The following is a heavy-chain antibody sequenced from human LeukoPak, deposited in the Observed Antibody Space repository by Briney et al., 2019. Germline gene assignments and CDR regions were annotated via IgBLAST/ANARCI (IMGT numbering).Heavy chain of an antibody. D-gene: IGHD6-6*01. CDR3: AIWTDSSAPYYYYHMHL. Sequence: ASVKVSCKASGYTFASYDINWVRQATGQRLEWMGWMNPNSGNTGYAQKFQGRVTMTRDTSINTAYMELSNLRSEDTAVYYCAIWTDSSAPYYYYHMHLGREGTTVTVSS. V-gene: IGHV1-8*01. J-gene: IGHJ6*03. CDR1: GYTFASYD. CDR2: MNPNSGNT.